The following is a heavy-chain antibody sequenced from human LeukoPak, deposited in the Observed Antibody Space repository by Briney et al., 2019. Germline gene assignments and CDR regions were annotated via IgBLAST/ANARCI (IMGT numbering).Heavy chain of an antibody. CDR1: GFTFSSYS. J-gene: IGHJ4*02. Sequence: PGGSLRLSCAASGFTFSSYSMNWVRQAPGKGLEWVSSISSSSSYIYYADSVKGRFTISRDNAKNSLYLQMNSLRAEDTAVYYCARDDTHPKKYCSGGSCERRILPLSYWGQGTLVTVSS. V-gene: IGHV3-21*01. CDR2: ISSSSSYI. D-gene: IGHD2-15*01. CDR3: ARDDTHPKKYCSGGSCERRILPLSY.